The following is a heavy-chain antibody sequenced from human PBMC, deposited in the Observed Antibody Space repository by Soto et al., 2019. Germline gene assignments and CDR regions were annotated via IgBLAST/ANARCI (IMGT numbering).Heavy chain of an antibody. V-gene: IGHV4-39*01. CDR3: ARESPPSRAHNPPAYFQH. Sequence: QLQLQESGPGLVKPSETLSLTCTVSGDSISTRSYYWAWIRQPPGKGLEWIGSIYYTGGTYYNPSLKTRVTPFLDTSNHQFSPNLNSVTAADTAVYYSARESPPSRAHNPPAYFQHWGKGTPVTVSS. CDR1: GDSISTRSYY. CDR2: IYYTGGT. J-gene: IGHJ1*01.